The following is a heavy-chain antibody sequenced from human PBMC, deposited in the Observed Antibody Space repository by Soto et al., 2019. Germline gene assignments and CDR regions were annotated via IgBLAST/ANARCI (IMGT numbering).Heavy chain of an antibody. D-gene: IGHD3-3*01. CDR2: ISAYNGNT. J-gene: IGHJ6*02. Sequence: GASVKVSCKASGYTFTSYGISWVRQAPGQGLERMGWISAYNGNTNYAQKLQGRVTMTTDTSTSTAYMELRSLRSDDTAVYYCARDWSYDFWSGYYRYYYYYYGMDVWGQGTTVTVSS. V-gene: IGHV1-18*01. CDR3: ARDWSYDFWSGYYRYYYYYYGMDV. CDR1: GYTFTSYG.